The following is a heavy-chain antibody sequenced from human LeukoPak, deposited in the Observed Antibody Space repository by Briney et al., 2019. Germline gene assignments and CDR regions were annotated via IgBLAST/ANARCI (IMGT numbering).Heavy chain of an antibody. CDR2: ISSTSSNI. V-gene: IGHV3-21*01. CDR3: ARDRPPLYSSKNRPLDY. CDR1: GFTFSSYN. Sequence: GGSLRLSCAASGFTFSSYNMNWVRQAPGKGLEWVSSISSTSSNIYYADSLKGRFTISRDNAKQSLYLQMNSLRAEDTAVYYCARDRPPLYSSKNRPLDYWGQGTLVTVSS. D-gene: IGHD6-13*01. J-gene: IGHJ4*02.